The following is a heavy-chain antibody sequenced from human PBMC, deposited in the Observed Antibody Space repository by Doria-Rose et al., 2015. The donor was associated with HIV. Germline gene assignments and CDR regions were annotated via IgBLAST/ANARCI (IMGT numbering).Heavy chain of an antibody. CDR3: ARIKSSRWYHKYYFDF. V-gene: IGHV2-26*01. CDR2: IFSEDER. CDR1: GVSLSSPGMG. Sequence: SGPVLVKPTETLTLTCTVSGVSLSSPGMGVSWIRQPPGKALEWLAHIFSEDERSYNTSLKSRLTIARGTSKSQVVLTMTDMDPVDTATYYCARIKSSRWYHKYYFDFWGQGTLVIVSA. J-gene: IGHJ4*02. D-gene: IGHD6-13*01.